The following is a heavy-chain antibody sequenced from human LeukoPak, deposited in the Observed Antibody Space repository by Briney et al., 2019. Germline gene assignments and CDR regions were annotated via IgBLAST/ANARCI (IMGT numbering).Heavy chain of an antibody. CDR1: GGSISSYY. CDR3: AREGGYYYGSGSYYNSNWFDP. V-gene: IGHV4-59*12. D-gene: IGHD3-10*01. J-gene: IGHJ5*02. Sequence: SETLSLTCTVSGGSISSYYWSWIRQPPGKGLEWIGYIYYSGSTNYNPSLKSRVTISVDTSKNQFSLKLSSVTAADTAVYYCAREGGYYYGSGSYYNSNWFDPWGQGTLVTVSS. CDR2: IYYSGST.